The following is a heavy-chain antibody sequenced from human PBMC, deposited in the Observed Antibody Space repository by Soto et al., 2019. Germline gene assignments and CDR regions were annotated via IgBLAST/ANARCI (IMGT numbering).Heavy chain of an antibody. D-gene: IGHD2-2*01. J-gene: IGHJ5*02. Sequence: TLSLTCTVSGGSISSGDYYWSWIRQPPGKGLEWIGYIYYSGSTYYNPSLKSRVTISVDTSKNQFSLKLSSVTAADTAVYYCARELIVVVPAALFGPLNWFDPWGQGTLVTVSS. V-gene: IGHV4-30-4*01. CDR3: ARELIVVVPAALFGPLNWFDP. CDR1: GGSISSGDYY. CDR2: IYYSGST.